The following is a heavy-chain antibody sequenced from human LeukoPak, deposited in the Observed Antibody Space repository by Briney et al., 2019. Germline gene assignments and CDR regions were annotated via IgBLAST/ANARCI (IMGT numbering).Heavy chain of an antibody. V-gene: IGHV1-69*05. D-gene: IGHD7-27*01. CDR1: GYTFTSYG. J-gene: IGHJ3*02. CDR2: IIPIFGTA. Sequence: SVKVSCKASGYTFTSYGISWVRPAPGQGHEWMGGIIPIFGTANYAQKFQGRVTITTDESTSTAYMELSSLRSEDTAVYYCARAPYVLGIDAFDIWGQGTTVTVSS. CDR3: ARAPYVLGIDAFDI.